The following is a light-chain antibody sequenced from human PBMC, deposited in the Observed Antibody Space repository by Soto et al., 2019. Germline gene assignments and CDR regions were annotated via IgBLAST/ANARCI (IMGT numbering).Light chain of an antibody. J-gene: IGKJ4*01. CDR1: QSVSRSY. Sequence: EIVLTQSPGTLSLSPGERATLSCRASQSVSRSYLAWYQQKPGQPPRLLIYGASNRATGIPDRFSGSGSETDFPLTIGRLEPEDVSVYYCQQYASSPPTFGGGTKVEIK. CDR2: GAS. CDR3: QQYASSPPT. V-gene: IGKV3-20*01.